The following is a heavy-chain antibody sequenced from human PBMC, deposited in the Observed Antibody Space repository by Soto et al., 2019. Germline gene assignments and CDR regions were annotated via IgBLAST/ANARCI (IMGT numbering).Heavy chain of an antibody. J-gene: IGHJ4*02. CDR3: ARGGAAVKTNYDY. CDR1: GGFFIGYY. D-gene: IGHD1-26*01. V-gene: IGHV4-34*01. CDR2: INHSGST. Sequence: SETLSVTCAVYGGFFIGYYWSWIRQPPWKGLEWIGEINHSGSTNYNPSLKSRVTISVDTSKNQFSLKLSSVTAADTAVYYCARGGAAVKTNYDYWGQGTLVTVSS.